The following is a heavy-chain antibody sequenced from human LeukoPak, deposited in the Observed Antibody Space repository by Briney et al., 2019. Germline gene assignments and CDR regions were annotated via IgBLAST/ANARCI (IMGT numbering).Heavy chain of an antibody. CDR2: IIPIFGTA. Sequence: ASVKVSRKASGGTFSSYAISWVRQAPGQGLEWMGGIIPIFGTANYAQKFQGRVTITADESTSTAYMELSSLRSEDTAVYYCASGPSGYCTNGVCYYFDYWGQRTLVTVSS. CDR3: ASGPSGYCTNGVCYYFDY. J-gene: IGHJ4*02. V-gene: IGHV1-69*01. CDR1: GGTFSSYA. D-gene: IGHD2-8*01.